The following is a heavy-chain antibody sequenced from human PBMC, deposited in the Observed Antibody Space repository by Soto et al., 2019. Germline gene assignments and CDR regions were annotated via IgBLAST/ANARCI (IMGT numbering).Heavy chain of an antibody. Sequence: SETLSLTCTVSGDSIGTTHSYWAWIRQSPGKGLEWIGNIHYSGSTYYMPSLRSRVTLSVDTSRNQFSLRLTSVTAEDTAVYYCARHEGNGNVWPLDYWGQGILVTVSS. V-gene: IGHV4-39*01. CDR1: GDSIGTTHSY. CDR3: ARHEGNGNVWPLDY. D-gene: IGHD2-8*01. CDR2: IHYSGST. J-gene: IGHJ4*02.